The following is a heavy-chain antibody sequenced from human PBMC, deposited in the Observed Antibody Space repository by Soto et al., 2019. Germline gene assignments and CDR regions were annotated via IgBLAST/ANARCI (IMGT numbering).Heavy chain of an antibody. J-gene: IGHJ5*02. CDR2: IYYSGST. CDR3: ARDLKCSGGSCYPGFDP. D-gene: IGHD2-15*01. CDR1: GGSISSGGYY. Sequence: QVQLQESGPGLVKPSQTLSLTCTVSGGSISSGGYYWSWIRQHPGKGLEWIGYIYYSGSTYYNPSLTSRVTISVDTSKNQFSLKLSSVTAADTAVYYCARDLKCSGGSCYPGFDPWGQGTLVTVSS. V-gene: IGHV4-31*03.